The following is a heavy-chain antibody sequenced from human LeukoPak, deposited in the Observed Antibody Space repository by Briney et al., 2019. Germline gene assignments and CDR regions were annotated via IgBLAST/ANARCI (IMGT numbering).Heavy chain of an antibody. CDR1: GYTFTGYY. CDR3: ARNTRGYSYGYLHFDY. Sequence: GSSVNVSCKASGYTFTGYYMHWVRQAPGQGLEWMGWINPNSGGTNYAQKFQGRVTMTRDTSISTAYMELSRLRSDDTAVYYCARNTRGYSYGYLHFDYWGQGTLVTVPS. J-gene: IGHJ4*02. D-gene: IGHD5-18*01. CDR2: INPNSGGT. V-gene: IGHV1-2*02.